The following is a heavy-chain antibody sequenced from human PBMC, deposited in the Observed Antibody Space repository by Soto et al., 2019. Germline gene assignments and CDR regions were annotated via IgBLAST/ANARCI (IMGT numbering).Heavy chain of an antibody. J-gene: IGHJ2*01. CDR1: GGAISSGGYY. Sequence: QVQLQESGPGLVKPSQTLSLTCTVSGGAISSGGYYWSGIRQHQGKGLEWIRYIYYSGSTYYNPSLESRVTRSVDTAKNQCSLKLGSVPAAVTSVDSCARDLGRDYGDQVLVWYFDLWGRGPMVIVS. CDR2: IYYSGST. V-gene: IGHV4-31*03. CDR3: ARDLGRDYGDQVLVWYFDL. D-gene: IGHD4-17*01.